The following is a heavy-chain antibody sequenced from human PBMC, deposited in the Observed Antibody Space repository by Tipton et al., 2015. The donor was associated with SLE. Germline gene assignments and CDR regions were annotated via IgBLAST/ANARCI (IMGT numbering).Heavy chain of an antibody. V-gene: IGHV4-39*07. Sequence: TLSLTCTVSGGSISSHSHFWGWIRQSPGKGLEWVGIGYNRGSTYSNPSLRSRLAISVDMSKNQFSLRLSSVTAADTAIYYCVRYNMVVVASFDYWGQGTTVNVSS. J-gene: IGHJ4*03. D-gene: IGHD2-21*01. CDR1: GGSISSHSHF. CDR2: GYNRGST. CDR3: VRYNMVVVASFDY.